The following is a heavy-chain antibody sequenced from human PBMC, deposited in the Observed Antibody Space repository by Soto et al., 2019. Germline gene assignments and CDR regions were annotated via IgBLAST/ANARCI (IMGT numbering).Heavy chain of an antibody. V-gene: IGHV1-8*01. CDR2: RNPNSGNT. CDR1: GYTFTSYD. Sequence: QVQLVQSGAEVKKPGASVKVSCKASGYTFTSYDINWVRQATGQGLEWMGWRNPNSGNTGYAQKLQGRVTMTRNTSISTAYMELSSLRSEDTAVYYCARGLRYDFWSGYYEWGRDYFDYWGQGTLVTVSS. J-gene: IGHJ4*02. D-gene: IGHD3-3*01. CDR3: ARGLRYDFWSGYYEWGRDYFDY.